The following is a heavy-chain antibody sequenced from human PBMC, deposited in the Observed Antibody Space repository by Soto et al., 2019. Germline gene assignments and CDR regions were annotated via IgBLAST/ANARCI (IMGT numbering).Heavy chain of an antibody. J-gene: IGHJ6*02. CDR3: VGSEVSKGDVYYYYGMDV. CDR1: GFTFSSYA. Sequence: PGGSLRLSCAASGFTFSSYAMSWVRQAPGKGLEWVSAISGSGGSTYYADSVKGRFTISRDNSKNTLYLQMNSLRAEDTAVYYCVGSEVSKGDVYYYYGMDVWGQGTTVTVSS. V-gene: IGHV3-23*01. CDR2: ISGSGGST.